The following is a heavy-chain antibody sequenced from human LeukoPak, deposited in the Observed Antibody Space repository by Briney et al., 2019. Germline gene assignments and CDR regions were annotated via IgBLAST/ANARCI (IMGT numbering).Heavy chain of an antibody. CDR3: ATGGISLLRGAFWYFDH. Sequence: KTGGSLRLSCAASGFRFSDYYMTWIRQAPGKGLEWFAYISSTSGTIYYTDSVKGRFSISRDNAKNSLYLQMNSLRAEDTAVYYCATGGISLLRGAFWYFDHWGSGALVTVPS. CDR2: ISSTSGTI. CDR1: GFRFSDYY. J-gene: IGHJ2*01. D-gene: IGHD3-10*01. V-gene: IGHV3-11*01.